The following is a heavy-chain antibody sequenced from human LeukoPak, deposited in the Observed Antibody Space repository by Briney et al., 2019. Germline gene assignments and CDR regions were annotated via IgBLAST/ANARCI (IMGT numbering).Heavy chain of an antibody. CDR3: ARGGGLDV. CDR1: GFKFSDYG. CDR2: IWYDGSNK. D-gene: IGHD3-16*01. Sequence: GRSLRLSCVASGFKFSDYGMHWVRQAPGKGLEWVAIIWYDGSNKYYADSVKGRFTISRDNAKNSLYLQMSNLRAEDTAVYFCARGGGLDVWAKGPRSPSP. J-gene: IGHJ6*02. V-gene: IGHV3-33*03.